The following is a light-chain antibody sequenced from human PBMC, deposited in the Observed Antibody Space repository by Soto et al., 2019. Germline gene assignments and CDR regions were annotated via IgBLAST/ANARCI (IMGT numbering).Light chain of an antibody. J-gene: IGKJ5*01. CDR2: GAS. Sequence: EIVLTQSPGTLSLSPGERATVSCRATQTITSTYLAWYQQKPGEAPRLLLYGASSRATGIADRFLGSGSGTEYTITISSLQSEDFAADYCQQYDSGPPITFGQGTRLEIK. CDR3: QQYDSGPPIT. CDR1: QTITSTY. V-gene: IGKV3-20*01.